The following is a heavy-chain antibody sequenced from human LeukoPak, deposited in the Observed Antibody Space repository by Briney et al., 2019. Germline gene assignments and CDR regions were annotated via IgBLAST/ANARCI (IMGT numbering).Heavy chain of an antibody. CDR1: GGTFSSYA. CDR2: IIPIFGTA. CDR3: ARDRDVGMVREPYYFDY. Sequence: SVKVSFKASGGTFSSYAISWVRQAPGQGLEWMGGIIPIFGTANYAQKFQGRVTITADESTSTAYMELSSLRSEDTAVYYCARDRDVGMVREPYYFDYWGQGTLVTVSS. J-gene: IGHJ4*02. V-gene: IGHV1-69*13. D-gene: IGHD3-10*01.